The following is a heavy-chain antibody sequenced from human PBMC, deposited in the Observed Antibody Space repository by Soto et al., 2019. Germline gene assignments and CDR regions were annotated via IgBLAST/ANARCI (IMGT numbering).Heavy chain of an antibody. CDR1: GFTFSSYG. CDR2: ISYDGSNK. D-gene: IGHD2-15*01. V-gene: IGHV3-30*18. Sequence: QVQLVESGGGVVQPGRSLRLSCAASGFTFSSYGMHWVRQAPGKGLEWVAVISYDGSNKYYADSVKGRFTISRDNSKNTLYLQMNSLRAEDTAVYYCAKDDGGGSFDYWGEGTLVTVSS. CDR3: AKDDGGGSFDY. J-gene: IGHJ4*02.